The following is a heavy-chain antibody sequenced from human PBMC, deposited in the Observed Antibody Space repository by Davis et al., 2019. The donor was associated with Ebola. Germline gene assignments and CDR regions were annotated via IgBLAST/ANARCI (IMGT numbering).Heavy chain of an antibody. Sequence: GESLKISCAASGFTFSSHTMSWVRQAPGKGLEWVGRIKSKSDGGTADYAAPVRGRFTISRDDSKNTLYLQMNSLKTEDTAVYYCVKWSYARFDYWGQGTLVTVSS. CDR1: GFTFSSHT. CDR3: VKWSYARFDY. J-gene: IGHJ4*02. V-gene: IGHV3-15*01. CDR2: IKSKSDGGTA. D-gene: IGHD1-26*01.